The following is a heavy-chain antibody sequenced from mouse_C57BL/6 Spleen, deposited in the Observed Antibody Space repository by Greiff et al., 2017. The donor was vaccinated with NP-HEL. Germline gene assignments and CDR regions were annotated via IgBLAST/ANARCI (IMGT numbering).Heavy chain of an antibody. D-gene: IGHD1-1*01. V-gene: IGHV3-8*01. CDR1: GYSITSDY. CDR2: ISYSGST. CDR3: ARYKGYYYGSYWYFDV. Sequence: DVQLQVSGPGLAKPSQTLSLTCSVTGYSITSDYWNWIRKFPGNKLEYMGYISYSGSTYYNPSLKSRISITRDTSKNQYYLQLNSVTTEDTATYYCARYKGYYYGSYWYFDVWGTGTTVTVSS. J-gene: IGHJ1*03.